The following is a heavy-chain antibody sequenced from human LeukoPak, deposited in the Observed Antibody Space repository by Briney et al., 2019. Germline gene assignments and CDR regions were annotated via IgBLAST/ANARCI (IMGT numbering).Heavy chain of an antibody. CDR2: IYYSGST. Sequence: SETLSLTCTVSGGSISSSSYYWGWTRQPPGKGLEWIGYIYYSGSTNYNPSLKSRVTISVDTSKNQFSLKLSSVTAADTAVYYCARQGCTGGSCWYFDYWGQGTLVTVSS. V-gene: IGHV4-61*05. CDR1: GGSISSSSYY. D-gene: IGHD2-15*01. J-gene: IGHJ4*02. CDR3: ARQGCTGGSCWYFDY.